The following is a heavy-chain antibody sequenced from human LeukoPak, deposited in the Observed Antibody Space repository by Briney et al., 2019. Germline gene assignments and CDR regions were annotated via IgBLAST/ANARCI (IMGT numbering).Heavy chain of an antibody. Sequence: SQTLSLTCTVSGASINSGLYYWNWIRQPAGKGLEWIGRVISNGGTNYTPSLKSRVTISVSTSKNQFSLKLSSVTAADTAVYHCARVRGATSWGQGTLVTVSS. J-gene: IGHJ4*02. CDR2: VISNGGT. D-gene: IGHD1-26*01. CDR3: ARVRGATS. CDR1: GASINSGLYY. V-gene: IGHV4-61*02.